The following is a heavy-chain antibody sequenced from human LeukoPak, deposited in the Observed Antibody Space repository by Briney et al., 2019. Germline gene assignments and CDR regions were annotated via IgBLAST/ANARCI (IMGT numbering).Heavy chain of an antibody. CDR1: GGSISSGSYY. CDR2: IYTSGST. V-gene: IGHV4-61*02. Sequence: SETLSLTCTVSGGSISSGSYYWSWIRQPAGKGLEWIGRIYTSGSTNYNPSLESRVTISVDTSKNQFSLKLSSVTAADTAVYYCARDPGDTAMADNWFDPWGQGTLVTVSS. D-gene: IGHD5-18*01. J-gene: IGHJ5*02. CDR3: ARDPGDTAMADNWFDP.